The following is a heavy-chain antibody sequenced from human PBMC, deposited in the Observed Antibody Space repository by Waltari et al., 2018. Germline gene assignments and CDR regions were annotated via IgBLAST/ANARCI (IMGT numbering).Heavy chain of an antibody. CDR2: ISPQNGDT. CDR3: ARPPFTSSWYYFDR. V-gene: IGHV1-18*01. D-gene: IGHD3-22*01. J-gene: IGHJ4*02. CDR1: GYIFTNYG. Sequence: MQSGPEVKRPGASVNVSCKASGYIFTNYGVSWVRQAPGQGLEYMGWISPQNGDTNVVRKCRGRVTMTTDTSTSTAYMELRSLTPDDTAIYFCARPPFTSSWYYFDRWGQGTLVTVSS.